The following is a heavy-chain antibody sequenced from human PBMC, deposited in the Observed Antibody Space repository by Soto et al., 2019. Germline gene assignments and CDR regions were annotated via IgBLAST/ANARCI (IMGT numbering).Heavy chain of an antibody. Sequence: GESLKISCNGSGYSFTSYWISWVRQMPGKGLEWMGRIDPSDSYTNYSPSFQGHVTISADKSISTAYLQWSSLKASDTAMYYCASRPWRGQPNGMDVWGQGTTVPVYS. V-gene: IGHV5-10-1*01. D-gene: IGHD3-3*01. CDR1: GYSFTSYW. J-gene: IGHJ6*02. CDR2: IDPSDSYT. CDR3: ASRPWRGQPNGMDV.